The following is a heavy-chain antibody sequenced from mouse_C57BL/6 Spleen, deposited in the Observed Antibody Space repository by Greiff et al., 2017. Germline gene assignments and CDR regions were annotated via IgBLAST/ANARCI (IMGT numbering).Heavy chain of an antibody. Sequence: EVQLQQSGAELVRPGASVKLSCTASGFNIKDAYMHWLKQRPEQGLEWIGWIDPENGDTEYASKFQGKAPITADTSSNTAYLQLSSLTSEDTAVYYCTTGGSRGPHFDYWGQGTTLTVSS. CDR1: GFNIKDAY. D-gene: IGHD1-1*01. CDR2: IDPENGDT. J-gene: IGHJ2*01. CDR3: TTGGSRGPHFDY. V-gene: IGHV14-4*01.